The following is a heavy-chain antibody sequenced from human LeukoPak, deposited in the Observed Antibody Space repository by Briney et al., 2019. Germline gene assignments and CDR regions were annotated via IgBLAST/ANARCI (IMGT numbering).Heavy chain of an antibody. CDR2: ISGSGDNT. V-gene: IGHV3-23*01. J-gene: IGHJ4*02. CDR3: AKGSYYDSSGSFYFDY. D-gene: IGHD3-22*01. Sequence: GGSLRLSCAASGFTFSNYAMSWVRQAPGKGLEWVSGISGSGDNTYYADSVKGRFTISRDNSKNTLYVQVNSLGTEDTAAYYCAKGSYYDSSGSFYFDYWGQGTLVTVSS. CDR1: GFTFSNYA.